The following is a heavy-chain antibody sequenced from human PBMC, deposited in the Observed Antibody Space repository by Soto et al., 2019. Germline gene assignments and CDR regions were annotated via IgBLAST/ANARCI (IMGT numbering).Heavy chain of an antibody. CDR1: GYSFTTYS. V-gene: IGHV1-18*04. J-gene: IGHJ4*02. Sequence: GASVKVSCKASGYSFTTYSLSWVRQAPGQGLEWMGWISTYNGNTNYAQNLQGRLSLTTDTSTSTGYMELRSLRSDDTALYYCARAARWGTHRYGGSDFWGQGTLVTVSS. CDR2: ISTYNGNT. D-gene: IGHD3-16*02. CDR3: ARAARWGTHRYGGSDF.